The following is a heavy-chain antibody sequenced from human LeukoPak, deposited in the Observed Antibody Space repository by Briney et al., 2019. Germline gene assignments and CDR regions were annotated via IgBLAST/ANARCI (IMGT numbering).Heavy chain of an antibody. CDR1: GFTFSSYE. J-gene: IGHJ6*02. CDR3: ARDRDIVATIVLYGMDV. V-gene: IGHV3-48*03. D-gene: IGHD5-12*01. Sequence: GGSLRLSCAASGFTFSSYEMNWVRQAPGKGLEWVSYISSSGSTIYYADSVKGRFTISRANAKNSLYLQINSLRAEDTAVYYCARDRDIVATIVLYGMDVWGQGTTVTVSS. CDR2: ISSSGSTI.